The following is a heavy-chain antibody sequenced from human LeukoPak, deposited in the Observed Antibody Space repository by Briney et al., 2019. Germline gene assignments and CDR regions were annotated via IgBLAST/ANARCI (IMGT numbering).Heavy chain of an antibody. CDR2: ITGYNGKT. J-gene: IGHJ4*02. CDR1: GYTFTSYG. V-gene: IGHV1-18*01. CDR3: AGETSLSLRSFDY. Sequence: APVKVSCKAPGYTFTSYGISWVRHAPGQGLEWMGWITGYNGKTKYAQKLQGRVTMTTDTSTSTAYMQMRSLRSEDTAVYYCAGETSLSLRSFDYWGQGTLVTVSS. D-gene: IGHD5/OR15-5a*01.